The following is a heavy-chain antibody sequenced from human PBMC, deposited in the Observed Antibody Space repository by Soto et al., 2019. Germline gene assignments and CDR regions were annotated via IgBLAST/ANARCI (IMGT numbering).Heavy chain of an antibody. CDR3: ARSSIAARGPWFDP. Sequence: PSQTLSLTCVISGDSVSSNSAAWNWIRQSPSRGLEWLGRTYYRSKWYNDYAVSVKSRITINPDTSKNQFSLQLNSVTPEDTAVYYCARSSIAARGPWFDPWGQGTLVTVSS. V-gene: IGHV6-1*01. CDR1: GDSVSSNSAA. CDR2: TYYRSKWYN. J-gene: IGHJ5*02. D-gene: IGHD6-6*01.